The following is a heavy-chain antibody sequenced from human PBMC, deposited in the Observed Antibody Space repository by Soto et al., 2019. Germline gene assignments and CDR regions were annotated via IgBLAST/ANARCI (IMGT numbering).Heavy chain of an antibody. D-gene: IGHD3-3*01. CDR1: GGSISSGGYY. CDR3: ARGSYDFWSGYYQIWFDP. CDR2: IYYSGST. Sequence: PSETLSLSCTVSGGSISSGGYYWSWIRQHPGKGLEWIGYIYYSGSTYYNPSLKSRVTISVDTSKNQFSLKLSSVTAADTAVYYCARGSYDFWSGYYQIWFDPWDQGTLVTVSS. V-gene: IGHV4-31*03. J-gene: IGHJ5*02.